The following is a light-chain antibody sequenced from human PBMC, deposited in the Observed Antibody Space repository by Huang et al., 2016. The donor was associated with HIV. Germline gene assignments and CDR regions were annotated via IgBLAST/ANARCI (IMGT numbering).Light chain of an antibody. CDR3: QQTYSAPVT. CDR2: SST. J-gene: IGKJ4*01. Sequence: DIQVTQSPSSLSASVGDRVTITCRTSQRISSHLSWYQQKIGKGPKLLIYSSTVFQSGVPSRVTGSGSGTDFTLTINSLQPEDFATYYCQQTYSAPVTFGGGTRVEIK. CDR1: QRISSH. V-gene: IGKV1-39*01.